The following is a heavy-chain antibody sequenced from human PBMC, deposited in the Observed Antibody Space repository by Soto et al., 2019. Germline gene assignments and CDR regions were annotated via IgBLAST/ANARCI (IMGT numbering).Heavy chain of an antibody. CDR1: GGTFSSYA. J-gene: IGHJ6*02. D-gene: IGHD2-15*01. CDR3: ARYPNLYCSGGSCYSDYYYGMDV. CDR2: IIPIFGTA. V-gene: IGHV1-69*13. Sequence: GASVKVSCKASGGTFSSYAISWVRQAPGQGLEWMGGIIPIFGTANYAQKFQGRVTITADESTSTAYMELSSLRSEDTAVYYCARYPNLYCSGGSCYSDYYYGMDVWGQGTTVTVSS.